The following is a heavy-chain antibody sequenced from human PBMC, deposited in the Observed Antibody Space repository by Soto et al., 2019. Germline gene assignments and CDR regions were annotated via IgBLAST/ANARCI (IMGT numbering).Heavy chain of an antibody. D-gene: IGHD6-13*01. Sequence: QVQLVESGGGVVQPGRSLRLSCAASGFTFSSYGMHWVRQAPGKGLERVAVISYDGSNKYYADSVKGRFTISRDNSKNTLYLQMNSLRAEDTAVYYCAKSVTGSSWYNWFDPWGQGTLVTVSS. V-gene: IGHV3-30*18. CDR1: GFTFSSYG. CDR2: ISYDGSNK. J-gene: IGHJ5*02. CDR3: AKSVTGSSWYNWFDP.